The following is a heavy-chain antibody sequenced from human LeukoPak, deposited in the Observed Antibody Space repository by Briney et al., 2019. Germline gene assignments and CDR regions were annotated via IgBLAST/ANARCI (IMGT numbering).Heavy chain of an antibody. CDR2: ISGSGGST. CDR1: GFTFGSYA. V-gene: IGHV3-23*01. D-gene: IGHD6-19*01. J-gene: IGHJ3*02. CDR3: AKDNSHSSGWHDAFDI. Sequence: PGGSLRLSCAASGFTFGSYAMTWVRQAPGKGLEWVSAISGSGGSTYYADSVKGRFTISRDSSKNTLYLQMNSLRAEDTAVYYCAKDNSHSSGWHDAFDIWGQGTMVTVSS.